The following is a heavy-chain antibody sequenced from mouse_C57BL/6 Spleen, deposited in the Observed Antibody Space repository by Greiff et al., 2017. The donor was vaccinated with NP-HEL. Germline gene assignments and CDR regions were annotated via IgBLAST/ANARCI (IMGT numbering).Heavy chain of an antibody. J-gene: IGHJ4*01. Sequence: QVQLKESGPELVKPGASVKISCKASGYAFSSSWMNWVKQRPGKGLEWIGRIYPGDGDTNDNGKFKGKATLTADKSSSTAYMQLSSLTSEDSAVYFCARYGSTPMDYWGQGTSVTVSS. CDR1: GYAFSSSW. D-gene: IGHD1-1*01. CDR2: IYPGDGDT. CDR3: ARYGSTPMDY. V-gene: IGHV1-82*01.